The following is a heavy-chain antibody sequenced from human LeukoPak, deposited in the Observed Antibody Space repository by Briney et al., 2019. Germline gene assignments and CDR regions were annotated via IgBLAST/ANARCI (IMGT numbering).Heavy chain of an antibody. V-gene: IGHV4-34*01. Sequence: PSETLSLTCAVYGGSFSGYYWSWIRQPPRKGLEWIGEINHSGSTNYNPSLKSRVTISVDTSKNQFSLKLSSVTAADTAVYYCARGGTYSSSWYGENYFYYGMDVWGQGTTVTVSS. CDR1: GGSFSGYY. CDR2: INHSGST. D-gene: IGHD6-13*01. J-gene: IGHJ6*02. CDR3: ARGGTYSSSWYGENYFYYGMDV.